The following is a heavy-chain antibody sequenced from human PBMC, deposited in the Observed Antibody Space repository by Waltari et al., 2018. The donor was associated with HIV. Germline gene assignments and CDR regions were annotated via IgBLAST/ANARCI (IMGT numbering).Heavy chain of an antibody. CDR1: RDRLYTNSAA. J-gene: IGHJ5*02. Sequence: QVRLQQSGPGLMTTSQTLSLTFDITRDRLYTNSAAWTWVRRSPSRGFEWLGKTYYRSQWRFDYAGSMKGRLSISVDIAMNQFSLHLTSLIPDDTATYYCVRDSYGFDIWGQGNPV. D-gene: IGHD3-16*01. CDR2: TYYRSQWRF. CDR3: VRDSYGFDI. V-gene: IGHV6-1*02.